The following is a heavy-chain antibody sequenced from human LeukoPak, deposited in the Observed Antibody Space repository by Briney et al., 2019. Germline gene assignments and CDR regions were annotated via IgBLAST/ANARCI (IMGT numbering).Heavy chain of an antibody. CDR3: ARGVSWYYHDAFDI. D-gene: IGHD6-13*01. V-gene: IGHV4-4*07. CDR2: IYTSGST. CDR1: GGSMSSYY. J-gene: IGHJ3*02. Sequence: SETLSLTCTVSGGSMSSYYWSWIRQPAGKGREWIGRIYTSGSTNYDASLKSRVTMSVDTSKKQFSLKLSSVTAADTAVYYCARGVSWYYHDAFDIWGQGTMVTVSS.